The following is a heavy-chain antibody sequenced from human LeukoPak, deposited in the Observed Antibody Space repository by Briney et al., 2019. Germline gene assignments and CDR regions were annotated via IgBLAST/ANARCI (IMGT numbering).Heavy chain of an antibody. J-gene: IGHJ3*02. CDR3: ARVQELDDAFDI. CDR2: INHSGST. Sequence: PSETLSLTCAVYGGSFSGYYWSWIRQPPGKGLEWIGEINHSGSTNYNPSLKSRVTISVDTSKIQFSLKLSSVTAADTAVYYCARVQELDDAFDIWGQGTMFTVSS. CDR1: GGSFSGYY. V-gene: IGHV4-34*01. D-gene: IGHD1-26*01.